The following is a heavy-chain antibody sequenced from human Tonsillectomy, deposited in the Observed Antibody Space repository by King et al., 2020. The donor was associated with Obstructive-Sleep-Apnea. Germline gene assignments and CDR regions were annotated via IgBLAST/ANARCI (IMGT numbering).Heavy chain of an antibody. CDR3: VGDVGYPVDF. D-gene: IGHD6-13*01. Sequence: VQLVESGGGVVQSGSSLRLSCAASGFNFRRTAMHWVRQAPGKGLEWVAVISYDGRTDYYGDSVRGRLTVSRDNSRDTTFLQMKNLRHDDTAVYYCVGDVGYPVDFWGQGTQVPVS. V-gene: IGHV3-30*03. CDR1: GFNFRRTA. J-gene: IGHJ4*02. CDR2: ISYDGRTD.